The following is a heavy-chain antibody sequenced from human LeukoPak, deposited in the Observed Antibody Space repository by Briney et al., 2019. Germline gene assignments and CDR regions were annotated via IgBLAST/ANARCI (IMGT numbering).Heavy chain of an antibody. V-gene: IGHV4-4*02. CDR3: ARDGGGIDF. CDR2: IYHSGRT. CDR1: RGSISDNYS. J-gene: IGHJ4*02. D-gene: IGHD2-15*01. Sequence: SGTLSLTCAVSRGSISDNYSWNWVRQPPGKGLEWIGQIYHSGRTNYNPSLKSRLTISMDKSNNRFSLRLRFVTAADTAVYYCARDGGGIDFWGRGILVTVSA.